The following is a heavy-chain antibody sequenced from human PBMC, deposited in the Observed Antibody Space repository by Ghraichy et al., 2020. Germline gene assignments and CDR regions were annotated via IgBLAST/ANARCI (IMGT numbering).Heavy chain of an antibody. J-gene: IGHJ4*02. V-gene: IGHV3-30*18. CDR3: AKDRTGYSSSWYAAFDY. D-gene: IGHD6-13*01. CDR1: GFTFSSYG. Sequence: GGSLRLSCAASGFTFSSYGMHWVLQAPGKGLEWVAVISYDGSNKYYADSVKGRFTISRDNSKNTLYLQMNSLRAEDTAVYYCAKDRTGYSSSWYAAFDYWGQGTLVTVSS. CDR2: ISYDGSNK.